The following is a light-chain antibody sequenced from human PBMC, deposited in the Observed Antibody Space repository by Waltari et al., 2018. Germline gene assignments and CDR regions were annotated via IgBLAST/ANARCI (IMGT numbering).Light chain of an antibody. CDR3: QQTYSNFRT. V-gene: IGKV1-39*01. J-gene: IGKJ1*01. Sequence: DIQMTQSPSSLPASVGDSVTITCRTSQRVSGYLNWYQQKPGQAPKLRIYAASSLQSGVPSRLCGSGFGTELTLTINGLQPEDFQVYYCQQTYSNFRTLGQGSKVDVK. CDR1: QRVSGY. CDR2: AAS.